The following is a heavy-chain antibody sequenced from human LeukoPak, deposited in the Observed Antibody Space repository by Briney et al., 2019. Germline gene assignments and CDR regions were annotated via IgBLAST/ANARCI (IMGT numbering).Heavy chain of an antibody. CDR1: GGSISSYY. V-gene: IGHV4-59*12. D-gene: IGHD6-19*01. CDR3: ARSGGDRGWYYFDN. CDR2: IYYSGST. J-gene: IGHJ4*02. Sequence: SSETLSLTCTVSGGSISSYYWSWIRQPPGKGLEWTGYIYYSGSTNYNPSLKSRVTISADTSKNQFSLKLTSMTAADTAVYYCARSGGDRGWYYFDNWGQGTLVTVSS.